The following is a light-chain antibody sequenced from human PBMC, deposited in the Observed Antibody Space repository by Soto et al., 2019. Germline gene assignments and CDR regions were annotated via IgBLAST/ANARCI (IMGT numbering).Light chain of an antibody. CDR1: QSIDQW. CDR3: QQYAANSPWT. V-gene: IGKV1-5*03. Sequence: DVQMTQSPSTLSASIGDRVTITCRASQSIDQWLAWFQQKPGKAPKVLIYKASTLQSGVPSRFSASGSGADVTLTISSLQPDDVATYYCQQYAANSPWTFGEGTKVEI. CDR2: KAS. J-gene: IGKJ1*01.